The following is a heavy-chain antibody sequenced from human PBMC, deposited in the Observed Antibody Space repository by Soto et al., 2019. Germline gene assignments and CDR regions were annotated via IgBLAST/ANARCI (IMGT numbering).Heavy chain of an antibody. V-gene: IGHV1-2*02. CDR3: VRDLVTTIGDFDY. CDR2: INPNSGAT. CDR1: GYTFTGYY. J-gene: IGHJ4*02. Sequence: ASVKVSCKPSGYTFTGYYINWVRQAPGQGLEWMGWINPNSGATNYAQKFQGRVTMTSDTSMSTAYVELARLRSDDTAVYYCVRDLVTTIGDFDYWGQGTRGTVS. D-gene: IGHD5-12*01.